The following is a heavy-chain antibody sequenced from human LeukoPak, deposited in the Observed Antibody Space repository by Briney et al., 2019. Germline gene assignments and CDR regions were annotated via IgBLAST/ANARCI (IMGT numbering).Heavy chain of an antibody. CDR3: ARGNYYDDYFDY. Sequence: GGSLRLSCAASGFSFSSYSMNWVRQAPGKGLEWVSSLSSSSSYIYYADSVKGRFTISRDNPKNSLYLQINSLRAEDTAVYYCARGNYYDDYFDYWGQGTLVTVSS. J-gene: IGHJ4*02. CDR1: GFSFSSYS. V-gene: IGHV3-21*01. D-gene: IGHD3-22*01. CDR2: LSSSSSYI.